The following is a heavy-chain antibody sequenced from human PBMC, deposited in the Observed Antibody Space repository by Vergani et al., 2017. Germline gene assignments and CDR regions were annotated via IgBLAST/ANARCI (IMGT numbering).Heavy chain of an antibody. J-gene: IGHJ4*02. CDR3: ARGGPWSSSYGY. V-gene: IGHV4-61*02. Sequence: QVQLQESGPGLVKPSQTLSLTCTVSGGSISSGSYYWSWIRQPAGKGLEWIGRIYTSGSTNYNPSLKSRVTISVDTSQNQFSLKLSSVTAADTAVYYCARGGPWSSSYGYWGQGTLVTVSS. D-gene: IGHD6-6*01. CDR1: GGSISSGSYY. CDR2: IYTSGST.